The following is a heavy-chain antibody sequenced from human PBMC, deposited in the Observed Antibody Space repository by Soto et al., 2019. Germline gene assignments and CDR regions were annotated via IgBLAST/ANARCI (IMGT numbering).Heavy chain of an antibody. V-gene: IGHV1-3*01. CDR3: ASTNLGYCSGGSCYGYYYGMDV. J-gene: IGHJ6*02. CDR1: GYTFTSYA. Sequence: ASVKVSCKASGYTFTSYAMHWVRQAPGQRLEWMGWINAGNGNTKYSQKFQGRVTITRDTSASTAYMELSSLRSEDTAVYYCASTNLGYCSGGSCYGYYYGMDVWGQGTTVTVSS. D-gene: IGHD2-15*01. CDR2: INAGNGNT.